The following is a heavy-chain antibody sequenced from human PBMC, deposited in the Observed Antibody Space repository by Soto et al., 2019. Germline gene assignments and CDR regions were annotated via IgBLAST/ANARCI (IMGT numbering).Heavy chain of an antibody. V-gene: IGHV1-69*02. Sequence: QVQLVQSGAEVKRPGSSVKVSCKASGDTFTFYSINWVRQAPGLGLEWMGRINPILSMSNYAQRFQGRVTMTGDKSTSTGYKELSSLRSEDTAIYYCASSYGSGYRAFDYWGQGALVTVSS. CDR2: INPILSMS. D-gene: IGHD3-10*01. CDR3: ASSYGSGYRAFDY. J-gene: IGHJ4*02. CDR1: GDTFTFYS.